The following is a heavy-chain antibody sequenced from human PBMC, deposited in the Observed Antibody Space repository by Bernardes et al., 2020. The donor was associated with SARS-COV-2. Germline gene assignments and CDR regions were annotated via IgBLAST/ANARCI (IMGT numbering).Heavy chain of an antibody. J-gene: IGHJ6*02. V-gene: IGHV4-4*07. CDR2: IYASGST. Sequence: SETLTLTCTVSGGSISSSYWSWIRQPAGTALEWIGRIYASGSTNYNPSLESRVTMSVDTSKNQFSLRLTSATAADTAVYYCARTATPLIPADVYGMDVWGQGTTVSVYS. D-gene: IGHD6-13*01. CDR3: ARTATPLIPADVYGMDV. CDR1: GGSISSSY.